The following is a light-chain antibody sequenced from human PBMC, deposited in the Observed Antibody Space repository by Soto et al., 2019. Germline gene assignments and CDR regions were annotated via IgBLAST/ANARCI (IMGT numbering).Light chain of an antibody. V-gene: IGKV3-20*01. J-gene: IGKJ1*01. CDR3: QQSHSSPPWT. CDR2: GTS. Sequence: EIVLTQSPGTLSLSLGERATLSCRASHSLSSAYLAWYHQRAGQAPRLLIYGTSLRATGIPDRFSGSGSGTDFTLTISRLETEDFAVYYCQQSHSSPPWTFGQGTKVEIK. CDR1: HSLSSAY.